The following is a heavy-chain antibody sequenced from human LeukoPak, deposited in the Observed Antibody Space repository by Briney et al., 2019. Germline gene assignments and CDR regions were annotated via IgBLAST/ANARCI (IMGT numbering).Heavy chain of an antibody. Sequence: GRSLRLSCVASGFTFGTYGMHWVRQAPGKGLEWVSAISKSGDHTYYAAFAKGRFTIYRDNSKNTQYLQMNSLRAEDTAVYYCATSWGPDTSAFRWGRDGMDVWGQGTTVIVSS. CDR2: ISKSGDHT. CDR1: GFTFGTYG. J-gene: IGHJ6*02. D-gene: IGHD3-16*01. CDR3: ATSWGPDTSAFRWGRDGMDV. V-gene: IGHV3-23*01.